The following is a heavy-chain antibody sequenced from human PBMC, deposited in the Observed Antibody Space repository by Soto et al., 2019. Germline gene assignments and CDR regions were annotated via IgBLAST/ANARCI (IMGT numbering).Heavy chain of an antibody. J-gene: IGHJ4*02. CDR3: ARGSGYYYWDDY. D-gene: IGHD3-22*01. Sequence: GAPMKVSFKGSWYTFTNYAIYLGRPAPGQRLEWMGWINAGNGNTKYSQKFQGRVTITRDTSASTAYMELSSLRSEDTAVYYCARGSGYYYWDDYWGQGTLVTVSS. V-gene: IGHV1-3*01. CDR1: WYTFTNYA. CDR2: INAGNGNT.